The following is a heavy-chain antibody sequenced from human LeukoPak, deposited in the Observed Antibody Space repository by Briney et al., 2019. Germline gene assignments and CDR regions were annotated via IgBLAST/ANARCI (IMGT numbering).Heavy chain of an antibody. Sequence: GGSLRLSCAAFGFTVSSNYMSWVRQAPGKGLEWVSVIYSGGSTYYADSVKGRFTISRDNSKNTLYLQMNSLRAEDTAVYYCARAPPGAYYYGSGRAYYFDYWGQGTLVTVSS. CDR3: ARAPPGAYYYGSGRAYYFDY. D-gene: IGHD3-10*01. CDR2: IYSGGST. V-gene: IGHV3-53*01. J-gene: IGHJ4*02. CDR1: GFTVSSNY.